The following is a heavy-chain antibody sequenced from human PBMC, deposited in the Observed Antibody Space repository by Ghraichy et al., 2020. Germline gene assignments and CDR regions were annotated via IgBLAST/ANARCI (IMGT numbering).Heavy chain of an antibody. V-gene: IGHV4-34*01. D-gene: IGHD1-26*01. J-gene: IGHJ4*02. Sequence: SETLSLTCAVYGGSFSGYYWSWIRQPPGKGLEWIGEINHSGSTNYNPSLKSRVTISVDTSKNQFSLKLSSVTAADTAVYYCASQGHSGSYFFWGQGTLVTVSS. CDR3: ASQGHSGSYFF. CDR2: INHSGST. CDR1: GGSFSGYY.